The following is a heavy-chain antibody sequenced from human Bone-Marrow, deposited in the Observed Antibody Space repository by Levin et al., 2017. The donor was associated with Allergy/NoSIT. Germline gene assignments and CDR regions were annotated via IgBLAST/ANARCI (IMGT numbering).Heavy chain of an antibody. J-gene: IGHJ4*02. V-gene: IGHV1-18*01. CDR3: VRDRLSVAEVLLFDY. Sequence: GASVKVSCKASGYTFSSYGIAWLRQAPGQGPEWMGWISPYNGNTDYAQKYQGRVTMTTDTSTSTAYMELRSLRSDDTAVFYCVRDRLSVAEVLLFDYWGQGTLVTVSS. CDR1: GYTFSSYG. D-gene: IGHD6-19*01. CDR2: ISPYNGNT.